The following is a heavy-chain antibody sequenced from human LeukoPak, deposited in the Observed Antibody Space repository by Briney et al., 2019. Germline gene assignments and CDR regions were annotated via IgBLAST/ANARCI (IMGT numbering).Heavy chain of an antibody. Sequence: ASVKVSCKASGYTFTNYGISWVRQAPGQGLEWMGWISSYNGHTIYAQKVQGRVSMTTDTSTSTAYMELRSLRSDDMAVCYCARDQGFGIAATDNWFDPWGQGTLVTVSS. CDR1: GYTFTNYG. D-gene: IGHD6-13*01. CDR3: ARDQGFGIAATDNWFDP. CDR2: ISSYNGHT. V-gene: IGHV1-18*03. J-gene: IGHJ5*02.